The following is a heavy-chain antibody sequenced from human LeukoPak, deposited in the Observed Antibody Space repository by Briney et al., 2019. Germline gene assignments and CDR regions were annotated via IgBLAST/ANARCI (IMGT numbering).Heavy chain of an antibody. CDR1: GYTFTSYG. V-gene: IGHV1-18*01. D-gene: IGHD2-2*01. CDR2: ISAYDGNT. CDR3: ARDCSSTSCHVGYYYYYYMDV. Sequence: GASVKVSCKAPGYTFTSYGISWVRQAPGQGLEWMGWISAYDGNTNYAQKLQGRVTMTTDTSTSTAYMELRSLRSDDTAVYYCARDCSSTSCHVGYYYYYYMDVWGKGTTVTVSS. J-gene: IGHJ6*03.